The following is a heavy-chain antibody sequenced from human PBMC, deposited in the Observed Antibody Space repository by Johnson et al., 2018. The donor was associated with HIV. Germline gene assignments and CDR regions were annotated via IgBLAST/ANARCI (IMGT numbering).Heavy chain of an antibody. D-gene: IGHD6-6*01. J-gene: IGHJ3*02. Sequence: EVQLVESGGGVVQSGRSLRLSCAASGFTFSSYGMHWVRQPPGKGLVWVSRINTDGSATTYADSVRGRFTISRDNAKNTLYLQMNSLRAGDTAVYYCAKEDSSSWNAFDIWGQGTMVTVSS. CDR3: AKEDSSSWNAFDI. CDR2: INTDGSAT. V-gene: IGHV3-74*01. CDR1: GFTFSSYG.